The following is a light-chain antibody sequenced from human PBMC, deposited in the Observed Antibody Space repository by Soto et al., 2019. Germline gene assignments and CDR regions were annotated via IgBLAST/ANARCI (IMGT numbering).Light chain of an antibody. CDR1: QSVTSNY. CDR3: QQYGSSPET. J-gene: IGKJ1*01. CDR2: GAS. V-gene: IGKV3-20*01. Sequence: EIVLTQSPGTLSLSPGERATLSCRASQSVTSNYLAWYQQKPGQAPRLLVYGASSRATGIPVRFSGSGSGTDFTLTISRLEPEDFAVYYCQQYGSSPETFGQGTKVDIK.